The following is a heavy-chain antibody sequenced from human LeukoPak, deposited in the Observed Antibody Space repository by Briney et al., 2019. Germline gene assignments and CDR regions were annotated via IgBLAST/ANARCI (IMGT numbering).Heavy chain of an antibody. Sequence: SVKVSCKASGGTFSSYAISWVRQAPGQGLEWMGRIIPSFVTANYSQKFQGRVKITTDESTRTAYMELSSLRSEDTAVYYCERDTYYYGSGIGELDYWGQGTLVTVSS. CDR3: ERDTYYYGSGIGELDY. J-gene: IGHJ4*02. CDR2: IIPSFVTA. D-gene: IGHD3-10*01. CDR1: GGTFSSYA. V-gene: IGHV1-69*05.